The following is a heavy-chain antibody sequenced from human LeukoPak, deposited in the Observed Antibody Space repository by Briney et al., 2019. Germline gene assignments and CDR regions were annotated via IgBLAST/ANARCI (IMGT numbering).Heavy chain of an antibody. CDR2: FDPEDGET. CDR1: GYTLTGLS. V-gene: IGHV1-24*01. D-gene: IGHD5-18*01. CDR3: ATDGDRYGYELDY. J-gene: IGHJ4*02. Sequence: GASVKVSCKVSGYTLTGLSMHWVRQAPGKGLEWMGGFDPEDGETINAQKFQGRVTMTEETSTDTAYMELSCLRSEDTAVYYCATDGDRYGYELDYWGQGTLVTVSS.